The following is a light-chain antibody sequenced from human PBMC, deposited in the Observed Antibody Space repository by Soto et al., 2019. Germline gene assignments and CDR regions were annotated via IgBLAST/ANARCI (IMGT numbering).Light chain of an antibody. CDR1: QSVGSY. CDR2: DAS. CDR3: QQRTDWPRFT. V-gene: IGKV3-11*01. J-gene: IGKJ3*01. Sequence: EIVLTQSPATLSLSPGERATLSCRASQSVGSYLAWYQQKPGQAPRLVIHDASNRATGIPARFSGSGSGTDFILTISSLEPEDFAVYYCQQRTDWPRFTFGPGTKVHIK.